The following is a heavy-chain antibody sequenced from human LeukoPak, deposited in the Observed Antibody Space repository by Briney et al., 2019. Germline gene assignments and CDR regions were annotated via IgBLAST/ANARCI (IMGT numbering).Heavy chain of an antibody. CDR1: GGSISSSY. J-gene: IGHJ4*02. D-gene: IGHD5-18*01. V-gene: IGHV4-59*01. Sequence: SETLSLTCTVSGGSISSSYWSWIRQPPGRGLEWIGYIYYSGSTNYNPSLKSRVTISVDTSKNQFSLKLSSVTAADTAVYYCARVDTQIDYWGQGTLVTVSS. CDR3: ARVDTQIDY. CDR2: IYYSGST.